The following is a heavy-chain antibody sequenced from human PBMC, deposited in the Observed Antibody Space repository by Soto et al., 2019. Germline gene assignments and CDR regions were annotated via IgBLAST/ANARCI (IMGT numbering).Heavy chain of an antibody. CDR1: GGSFSGYY. J-gene: IGHJ1*01. D-gene: IGHD2-15*01. V-gene: IGHV4-34*10. CDR3: ARPNMWYGNILQ. CDR2: IIHSGTT. Sequence: SETLSVTCAVDGGSFSGYYWTWIRQPPGKGLEWIGEIIHSGTTNYNPSLKSRVTMSLDTSKNQFSLRLSSVTAADTAVHYCARPNMWYGNILQWGRGTLVTVSS.